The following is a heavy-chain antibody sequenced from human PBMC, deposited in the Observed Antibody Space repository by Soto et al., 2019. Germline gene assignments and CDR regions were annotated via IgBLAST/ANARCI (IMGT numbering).Heavy chain of an antibody. CDR2: ISYDGSNK. D-gene: IGHD4-17*01. CDR1: GFTFSSYA. CDR3: AGSYGDYVY. Sequence: QVQLVESGGGVVQPGRSLRLSCAASGFTFSSYAMHWVRQAPGKGLEWVAVISYDGSNKYYVDSVKGRFTISRDDSKNTLYLQMNTLRAEDTAVYYCAGSYGDYVYWGQGTLVTVSS. V-gene: IGHV3-30-3*01. J-gene: IGHJ4*02.